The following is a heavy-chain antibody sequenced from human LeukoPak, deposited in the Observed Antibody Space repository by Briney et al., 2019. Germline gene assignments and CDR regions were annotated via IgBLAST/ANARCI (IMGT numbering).Heavy chain of an antibody. J-gene: IGHJ4*02. V-gene: IGHV4-59*08. D-gene: IGHD6-6*01. CDR2: VYYGGSA. CDR3: ARQRALYSSSDY. CDR1: GGSISSYY. Sequence: PSETLSLTCTVSGGSISSYYWSWIRQPPGKGLEWIGHVYYGGSANSNPSLKSRVTISVDTSKNQVSLKLRSVTAADTAVYFCARQRALYSSSDYWGRGTQVTVSS.